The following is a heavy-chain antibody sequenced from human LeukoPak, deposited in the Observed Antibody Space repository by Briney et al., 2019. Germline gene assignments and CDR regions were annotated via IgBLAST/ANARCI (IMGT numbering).Heavy chain of an antibody. D-gene: IGHD6-13*01. Sequence: GGSLRLSCAASGFTFSDYYMNWIRQAPGKGLEWVSYISGSSSYTNYADSVKGRFTISRDNAKNSLYLQMNSLRAEDTAVYYCATRGHSSSWFYFDYWGQGTLVTVSS. J-gene: IGHJ4*02. CDR2: ISGSSSYT. CDR3: ATRGHSSSWFYFDY. V-gene: IGHV3-11*03. CDR1: GFTFSDYY.